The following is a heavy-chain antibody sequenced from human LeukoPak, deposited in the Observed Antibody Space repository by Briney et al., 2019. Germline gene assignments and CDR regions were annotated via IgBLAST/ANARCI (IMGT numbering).Heavy chain of an antibody. CDR3: AKQGYYYDYYFDY. D-gene: IGHD3-22*01. V-gene: IGHV3-23*01. CDR1: GFTFSSYA. CDR2: ISGSGGST. J-gene: IGHJ4*02. Sequence: EGSLRLSCAASGFTFSSYAMSWVRQAPGKGLEWASAISGSGGSTYYADSVKGRFTISRDNSKNTLYLQMNSLRAEDTAVYYCAKQGYYYDYYFDYWGQGTLVTVSS.